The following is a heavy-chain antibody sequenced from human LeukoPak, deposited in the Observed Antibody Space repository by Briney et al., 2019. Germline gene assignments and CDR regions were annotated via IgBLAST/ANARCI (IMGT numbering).Heavy chain of an antibody. J-gene: IGHJ4*02. CDR2: INPNSGGT. Sequence: ASVKGSCTAPRYTFTGYYMHWVRHAPVQGLEWMGWINPNSGGTNYAQKFQGRVTMTRNTSISTAYMELSRLRSYDTAVYYCARQVRASGTFDYCGQGTLVTVSS. CDR3: ARQVRASGTFDY. V-gene: IGHV1-2*02. D-gene: IGHD1-26*01. CDR1: RYTFTGYY.